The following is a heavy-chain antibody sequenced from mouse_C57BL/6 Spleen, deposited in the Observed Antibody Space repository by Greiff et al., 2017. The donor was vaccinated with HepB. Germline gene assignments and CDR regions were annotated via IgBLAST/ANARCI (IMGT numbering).Heavy chain of an antibody. CDR2: IDPANGNT. Sequence: VQLKQSVAELVRPGASVKLSCTASGFNIKNTYMHWVKQRPEQGLEWIGRIDPANGNTKYDQKFQGKATITADTSSNTAYMQLSSLTSEDTAISYCARRVYYDYSYAMDYWGQGTSVTVSS. CDR3: ARRVYYDYSYAMDY. D-gene: IGHD2-4*01. J-gene: IGHJ4*01. CDR1: GFNIKNTY. V-gene: IGHV14-3*01.